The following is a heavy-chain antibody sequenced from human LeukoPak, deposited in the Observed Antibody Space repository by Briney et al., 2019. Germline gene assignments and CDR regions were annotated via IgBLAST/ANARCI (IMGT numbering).Heavy chain of an antibody. D-gene: IGHD3-10*01. V-gene: IGHV1-69*04. CDR1: GGTFSSYA. CDR3: ARSGSYIPYFDY. CDR2: IIPILGIA. Sequence: SVRVSCKASGGTFSSYAISWVRQAPGQGLEWMGRIIPILGIANYAQKFQGRVTITADKSTSTAYMELSSLRSEDTAVYYCARSGSYIPYFDYWGQGTLVTVSS. J-gene: IGHJ4*02.